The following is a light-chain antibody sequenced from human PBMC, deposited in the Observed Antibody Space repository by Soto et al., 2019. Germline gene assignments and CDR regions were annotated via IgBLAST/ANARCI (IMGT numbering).Light chain of an antibody. CDR2: KAS. CDR1: QNIDSW. V-gene: IGKV1-5*03. J-gene: IGKJ3*01. Sequence: DIQMTQSPSTLSASVGDRVTIACRASQNIDSWLAWYQQKPGKAPKLLIYKASTLESGVPSRFSGSGSGTEFSLTISSLQPDDFATYYCQQYNLYSTFGPRTNVDIK. CDR3: QQYNLYST.